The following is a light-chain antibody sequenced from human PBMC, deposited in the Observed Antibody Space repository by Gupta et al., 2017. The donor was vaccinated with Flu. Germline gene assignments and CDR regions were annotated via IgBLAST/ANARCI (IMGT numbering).Light chain of an antibody. CDR1: SSDVGSYNL. J-gene: IGLJ3*02. CDR3: CSYAGSSSWV. V-gene: IGLV2-23*01. Sequence: ITISCTGTSSDVGSYNLVSWYQQHPGKAPKLMNYEGSRRPSGVSNLFSGSKSGNTASLTISVLQAEDEADYYCCSYAGSSSWVFGGGTKLTVL. CDR2: EGS.